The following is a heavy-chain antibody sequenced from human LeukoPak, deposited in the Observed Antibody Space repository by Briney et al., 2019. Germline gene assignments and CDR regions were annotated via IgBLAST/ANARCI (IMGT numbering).Heavy chain of an antibody. D-gene: IGHD1-26*01. V-gene: IGHV1-69*01. CDR1: GGTFSSYA. CDR3: ARSIVGAKPKTHLNWFDP. CDR2: IIPIFGTA. Sequence: SVTVSCKASGGTFSSYAISWVRQAPGQGLEWMGGIIPIFGTANYAQKFQGRVTITADESTSTAYMELSSLRSEDTAVYYCARSIVGAKPKTHLNWFDPWGQGTLVTVSS. J-gene: IGHJ5*02.